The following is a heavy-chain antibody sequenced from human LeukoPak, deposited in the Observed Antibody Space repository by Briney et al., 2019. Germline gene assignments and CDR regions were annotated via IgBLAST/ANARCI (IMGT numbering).Heavy chain of an antibody. CDR3: ARAGDESTGHYDSLHF. V-gene: IGHV1-2*02. D-gene: IGHD2-8*02. CDR2: INPKSGAT. J-gene: IGHJ3*01. CDR1: GYTFDENH. Sequence: ASVKVSCKASGYTFDENHIHWVRQAPGQGPAWMGWINPKSGATDSAQQFQGRLTMTRDTSIGTASMDLSGLSLDDTGIYYCARAGDESTGHYDSLHFWGQGTMVTVSS.